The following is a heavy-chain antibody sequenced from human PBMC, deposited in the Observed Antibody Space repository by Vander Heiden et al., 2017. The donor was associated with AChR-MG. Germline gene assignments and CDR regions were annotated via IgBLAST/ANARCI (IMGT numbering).Heavy chain of an antibody. CDR2: ISFDGSQK. V-gene: IGHV3-30*18. Sequence: QVQLVESGGGVVQPGRSLRLFFPASAFAFSGDAMHWVRQAPGKGLEWVAVISFDGSQKYYADSMEGRFTVSRDNSENKLYLQMNSLKPEDTAVYFCVKDRGGTWSLDYWGQGTLVTVSS. CDR1: AFAFSGDA. J-gene: IGHJ4*02. D-gene: IGHD6-13*01. CDR3: VKDRGGTWSLDY.